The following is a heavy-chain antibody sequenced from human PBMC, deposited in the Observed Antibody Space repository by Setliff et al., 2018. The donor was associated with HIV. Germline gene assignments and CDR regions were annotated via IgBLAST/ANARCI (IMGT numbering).Heavy chain of an antibody. CDR3: ATLAGDYYYSGRGYYFMDV. CDR2: ISAYNGNT. V-gene: IGHV1-18*01. D-gene: IGHD3-10*01. Sequence: ASVKVSCKASGYTFTSYGISWVRQAPGQGLEWMGWISAYNGNTNYAQKLQGRVTMTTDTSTTTAYMELRSLGSDDTAVYYCATLAGDYYYSGRGYYFMDVWGKGTTVTVSS. CDR1: GYTFTSYG. J-gene: IGHJ6*03.